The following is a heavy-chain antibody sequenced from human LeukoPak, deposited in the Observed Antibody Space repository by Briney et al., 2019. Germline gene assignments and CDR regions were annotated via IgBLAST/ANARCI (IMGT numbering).Heavy chain of an antibody. CDR2: IYTSGST. V-gene: IGHV4-61*02. J-gene: IGHJ5*02. D-gene: IGHD1-1*01. CDR3: ARGRNFDP. Sequence: PSETLSLTCTVSGGSISSGSYFWSWIRQPAGKGLEWIGRIYTSGSTNYNPSLKSRVTMSVDTSKNQFSLKLSSVTAADTAVYYCARGRNFDPWGQGTLVTVSS. CDR1: GGSISSGSYF.